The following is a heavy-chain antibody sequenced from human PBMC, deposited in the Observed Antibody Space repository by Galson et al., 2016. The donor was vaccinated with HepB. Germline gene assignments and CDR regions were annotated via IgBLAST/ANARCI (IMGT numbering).Heavy chain of an antibody. CDR3: AKNKATARVWGHYYYYMDV. Sequence: SLRLSCAASGFTVSSNYLSWVRQAPGKGLEWVSIVYSDGSTNYSDSVRGRFTIPRDNSNNIVYLQMNSLRAEDTAVYFCAKNKATARVWGHYYYYMDVWGKGTTVAVSS. J-gene: IGHJ6*03. CDR2: VYSDGST. D-gene: IGHD3-16*01. V-gene: IGHV3-53*01. CDR1: GFTVSSNY.